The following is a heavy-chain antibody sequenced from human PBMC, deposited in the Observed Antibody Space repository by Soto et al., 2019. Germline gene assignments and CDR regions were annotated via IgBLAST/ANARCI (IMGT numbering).Heavy chain of an antibody. CDR2: IHSTGNS. J-gene: IGHJ5*02. CDR1: GDSITASY. Sequence: SETLSLTCSVSGDSITASYWSWIRQPAEKRPEWIGRIHSTGNSHYNPSLRSRVSMSMDTSKKQFSLTLTSVTAADTALYFCARADSVLIAKGFDLWGQGIQVTVSS. CDR3: ARADSVLIAKGFDL. D-gene: IGHD2-21*01. V-gene: IGHV4-4*07.